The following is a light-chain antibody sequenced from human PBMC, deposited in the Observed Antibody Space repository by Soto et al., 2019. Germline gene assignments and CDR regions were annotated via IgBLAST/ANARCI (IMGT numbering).Light chain of an antibody. V-gene: IGLV2-14*02. Sequence: QSVLTQPASVSGSPGQSITISCTGTSSDVGTYDLVSWYQHHPGAAPKLMIYEATRRPSGVPDRFSGSKSGNTASLTVSGLQAEDEADYYCSSYAGSNNWVFGGGTKVTVL. CDR3: SSYAGSNNWV. CDR2: EAT. J-gene: IGLJ3*02. CDR1: SSDVGTYDL.